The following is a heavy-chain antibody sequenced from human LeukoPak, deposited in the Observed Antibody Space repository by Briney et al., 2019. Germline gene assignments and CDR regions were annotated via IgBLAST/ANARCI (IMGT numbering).Heavy chain of an antibody. V-gene: IGHV4-59*01. CDR2: IYYSGST. Sequence: SETLSLTCAVYGGSFSGYYWSWIRQPPGKGLEWIGYIYYSGSTNYNPSLKSRVTISVDTSKNQFSLKLSSVTAADTAVYYCARDGGYSSGWLSSYYGMDVWGQGTTVTVSS. J-gene: IGHJ6*02. D-gene: IGHD6-19*01. CDR3: ARDGGYSSGWLSSYYGMDV. CDR1: GGSFSGYY.